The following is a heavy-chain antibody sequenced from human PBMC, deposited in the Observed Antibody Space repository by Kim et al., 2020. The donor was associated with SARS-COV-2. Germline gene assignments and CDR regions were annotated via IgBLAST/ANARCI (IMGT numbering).Heavy chain of an antibody. CDR1: GYTFTSYA. Sequence: ASVKVSCKASGYTFTSYAMNWVRQAPGQGLEWMGWINTNTGNPTYAQGFTGRFVFSLDTSVSTAYLQISSLKAEDTAVYYCARLGMNWNDGGGYYYYGMDVWGQGTTVTVSS. D-gene: IGHD1-1*01. V-gene: IGHV7-4-1*02. CDR2: INTNTGNP. J-gene: IGHJ6*02. CDR3: ARLGMNWNDGGGYYYYGMDV.